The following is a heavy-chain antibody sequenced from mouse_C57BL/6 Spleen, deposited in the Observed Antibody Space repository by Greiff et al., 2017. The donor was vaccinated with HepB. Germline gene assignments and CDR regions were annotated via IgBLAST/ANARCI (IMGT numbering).Heavy chain of an antibody. V-gene: IGHV5-16*01. CDR2: INYDGSST. CDR1: GFTFSDYY. J-gene: IGHJ3*01. CDR3: ARGGGFPFAY. Sequence: EVQRVESEGGLVQPGSSMKLSCTASGFTFSDYYMAWVRQVPEKGLEWVANINYDGSSTYYLDSLKSRFIISRDNAKNILYLQMSSLKSEDTATYYCARGGGFPFAYWGQGTLVTVSA.